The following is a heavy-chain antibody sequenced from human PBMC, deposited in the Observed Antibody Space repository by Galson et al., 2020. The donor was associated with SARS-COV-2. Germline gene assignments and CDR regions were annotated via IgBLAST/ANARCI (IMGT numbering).Heavy chain of an antibody. CDR1: GFTFSSYS. V-gene: IGHV3-48*04. Sequence: GGSLRLSCAASGFTFSSYSMNWVRQAPGKGLEWFSYISSSSSTIYYADSVKGRFTISRDNAKNSLYLQMNSLRAEDTAVYYCARVGCSSTSCYVPYYYYYGMDVWGQGTTVTVSS. CDR2: ISSSSSTI. D-gene: IGHD2-2*01. CDR3: ARVGCSSTSCYVPYYYYYGMDV. J-gene: IGHJ6*02.